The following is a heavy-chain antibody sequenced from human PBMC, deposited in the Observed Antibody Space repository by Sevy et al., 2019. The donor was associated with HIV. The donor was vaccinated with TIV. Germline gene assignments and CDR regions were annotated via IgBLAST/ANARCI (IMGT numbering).Heavy chain of an antibody. J-gene: IGHJ4*02. Sequence: GGSLRLSCAASGFTFSSYGMHWVRQAPGKGLEWVAVIWYDGSNKYYADSVKGRFTISRDNSKNTLYLQMNSLRAEDTAVYYCAREVEMATIGGDWGQRTLVTVSS. CDR3: AREVEMATIGGD. V-gene: IGHV3-33*01. CDR1: GFTFSSYG. CDR2: IWYDGSNK. D-gene: IGHD5-12*01.